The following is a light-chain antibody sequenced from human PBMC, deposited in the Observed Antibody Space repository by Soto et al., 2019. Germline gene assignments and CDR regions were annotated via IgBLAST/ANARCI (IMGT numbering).Light chain of an antibody. Sequence: DIQMTQSPSSLSASVGDRVTITCRASQDISNYLTWYQQKPGKVPKLLIYAASTLQSGVPSRFSGSGSGTEFTLTISSLQAEDVATYYCQKYNSDLFTFGPGTKVDI. J-gene: IGKJ3*01. V-gene: IGKV1-27*01. CDR3: QKYNSDLFT. CDR2: AAS. CDR1: QDISNY.